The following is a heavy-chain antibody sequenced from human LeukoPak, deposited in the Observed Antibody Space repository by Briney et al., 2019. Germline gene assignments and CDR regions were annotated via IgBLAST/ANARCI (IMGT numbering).Heavy chain of an antibody. J-gene: IGHJ4*02. Sequence: SETLSLTCTVSGASVSSVSYYWSWIRQPAGKGLEWIGRISTSGSTNYNPSLKSRVTISVDTSKNQFSLKLSSVTAADTAVYYCASDYLGSYVYWGQGTLVTVSS. D-gene: IGHD2/OR15-2a*01. CDR1: GASVSSVSYY. V-gene: IGHV4-61*02. CDR2: ISTSGST. CDR3: ASDYLGSYVY.